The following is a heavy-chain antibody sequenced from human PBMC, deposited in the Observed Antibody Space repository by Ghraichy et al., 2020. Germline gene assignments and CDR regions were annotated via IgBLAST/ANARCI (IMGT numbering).Heavy chain of an antibody. Sequence: SETLSLTCTVSGGSISSYYWSWIRQPPGKGLEWIGYTYYSGSTNYNPSLKSRVTISVDTSKNQFSLKLSSVTAADTAVYYCARGGLYYYDSSGYYFFDYWGQGTLVTVSS. CDR2: TYYSGST. D-gene: IGHD3-22*01. J-gene: IGHJ4*02. V-gene: IGHV4-59*01. CDR3: ARGGLYYYDSSGYYFFDY. CDR1: GGSISSYY.